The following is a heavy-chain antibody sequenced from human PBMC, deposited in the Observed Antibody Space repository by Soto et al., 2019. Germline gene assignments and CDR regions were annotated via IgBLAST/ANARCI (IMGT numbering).Heavy chain of an antibody. CDR2: ISYDGSNK. Sequence: QVQLVESGGGVVQPGRSLRLSCAASGFPFSSYGMHWVREAPGKGLEWVAGISYDGSNKDYADPVKDRFTIYGDNSASTLYLQMNSLRPEDTALYYCVGGQYYVDYRGQGTLVTVSP. J-gene: IGHJ4*02. CDR1: GFPFSSYG. V-gene: IGHV3-30*03. CDR3: VGGQYYVDY. D-gene: IGHD3-10*01.